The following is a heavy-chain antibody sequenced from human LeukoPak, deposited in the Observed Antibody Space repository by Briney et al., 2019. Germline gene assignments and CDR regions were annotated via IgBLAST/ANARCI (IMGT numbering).Heavy chain of an antibody. CDR1: GFTFSYSW. CDR3: ARGLGKGSSDY. J-gene: IGHJ4*02. CDR2: INQPGSQK. D-gene: IGHD6-6*01. Sequence: GGSLRLSCVASGFTFSYSWMIWVRQAPGKGLEWVANINQPGSQKYHVDSVKGRFTISRDNARNSLFLQMDSLTADDTAVYYCARGLGKGSSDYWGQGTLVPVSS. V-gene: IGHV3-7*03.